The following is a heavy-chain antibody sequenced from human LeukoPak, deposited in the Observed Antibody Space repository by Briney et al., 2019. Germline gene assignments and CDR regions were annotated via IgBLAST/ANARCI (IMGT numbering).Heavy chain of an antibody. Sequence: ASVKVSFKASGYTFTSYGISWVRQAPGQGREWMGWISAYNGNTNYAQKLQGRVTMTTDTSTSTAYMELRSLRSDDTAVYYCARADWNYYYYYMDVWGKGTTVTVSS. J-gene: IGHJ6*03. CDR3: ARADWNYYYYYMDV. CDR2: ISAYNGNT. V-gene: IGHV1-18*01. CDR1: GYTFTSYG. D-gene: IGHD3/OR15-3a*01.